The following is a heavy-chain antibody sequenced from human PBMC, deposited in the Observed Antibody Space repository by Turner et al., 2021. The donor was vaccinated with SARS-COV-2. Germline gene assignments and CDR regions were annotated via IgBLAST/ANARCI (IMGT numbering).Heavy chain of an antibody. CDR2: IKQDGSEK. CDR1: GFTFSTYW. CDR3: ASDNGYSSSWYSVAFDI. V-gene: IGHV3-7*04. D-gene: IGHD6-13*01. Sequence: VQLVASGGGLVQPGGSLRLPCAASGFTFSTYWMSWVRQAPGKGLEWVANIKQDGSEKYYVDSVKGRFNISRDNTKNSLYLQMNSLRAEDTAVYYCASDNGYSSSWYSVAFDIWGQGTMVTVSS. J-gene: IGHJ3*02.